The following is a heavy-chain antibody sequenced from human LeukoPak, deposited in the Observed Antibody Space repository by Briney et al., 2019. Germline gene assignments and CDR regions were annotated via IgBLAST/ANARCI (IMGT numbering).Heavy chain of an antibody. CDR2: ISNSDDNT. CDR1: GFTFSSYA. Sequence: GGSLRLSCAVSGFTFSSYAMSWVRQAPGKGLEWVSTISNSDDNTYYADSVKGRFTISRDSSKNTLYLQMNSLTAEDTAIYYCATYRQVLLPFESWGQGTLVTVSS. CDR3: ATYRQVLLPFES. D-gene: IGHD2-8*02. V-gene: IGHV3-23*01. J-gene: IGHJ4*02.